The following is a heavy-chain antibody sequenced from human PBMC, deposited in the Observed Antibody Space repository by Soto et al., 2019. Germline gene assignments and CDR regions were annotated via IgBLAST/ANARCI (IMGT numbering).Heavy chain of an antibody. Sequence: ASVKVSCKTSGYSFSTYGVNWVRQAPGQGLEWMGWISPHNVNTKFAQKLQGRVSMTTDTSTSTAYMELRSLRADDTAVYFCARVPGTMAAFDYWGQGNQVTVSS. CDR2: ISPHNVNT. J-gene: IGHJ4*02. D-gene: IGHD3-10*01. CDR3: ARVPGTMAAFDY. CDR1: GYSFSTYG. V-gene: IGHV1-18*01.